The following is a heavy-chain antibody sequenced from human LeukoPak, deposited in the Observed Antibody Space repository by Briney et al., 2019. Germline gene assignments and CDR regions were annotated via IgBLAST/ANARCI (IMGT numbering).Heavy chain of an antibody. Sequence: AGGSLRLSCVASGFTFSSSEMNWVRQAPGKGLVWVSRINSDGSSTSYADSVKGRFTISRDNAKNTLYLQMNSLRAEDTAVYYCARAVGIVGATMHYYYYMDVWGKGTTVTVSS. D-gene: IGHD1-26*01. CDR1: GFTFSSSE. J-gene: IGHJ6*03. V-gene: IGHV3-74*01. CDR2: INSDGSST. CDR3: ARAVGIVGATMHYYYYMDV.